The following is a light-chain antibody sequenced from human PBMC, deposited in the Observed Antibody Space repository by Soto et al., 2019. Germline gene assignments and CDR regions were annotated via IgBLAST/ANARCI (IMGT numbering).Light chain of an antibody. V-gene: IGKV3-11*01. J-gene: IGKJ2*01. CDR1: QSVRTY. Sequence: EVVLTQSPATLSLSPGERATLSCRTSQSVRTYLAWYQQKPGQAPRLLIYDAFKKATGIPDRFSGSGSGTDFTLTISSREPEESAVYFCQQRNHWYTFGQGTKLEIK. CDR3: QQRNHWYT. CDR2: DAF.